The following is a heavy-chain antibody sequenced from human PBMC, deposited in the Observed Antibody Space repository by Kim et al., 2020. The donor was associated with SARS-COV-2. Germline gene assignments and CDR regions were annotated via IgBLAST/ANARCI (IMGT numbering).Heavy chain of an antibody. Sequence: GGSLRLSCAASGFTFSNAWMSWVRQAPGKGLEWVGRIKSKTDGGTTDYAAPVKGRFTISRDDSKNTLYLQMNSLKTEDTAVYYCTTPEKYCSSTSCSDYWGQGTLVTVSS. J-gene: IGHJ4*02. CDR3: TTPEKYCSSTSCSDY. CDR2: IKSKTDGGTT. D-gene: IGHD2-2*01. CDR1: GFTFSNAW. V-gene: IGHV3-15*01.